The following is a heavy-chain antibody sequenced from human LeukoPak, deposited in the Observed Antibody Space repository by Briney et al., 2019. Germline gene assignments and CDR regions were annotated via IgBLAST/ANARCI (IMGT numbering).Heavy chain of an antibody. V-gene: IGHV3-30*02. D-gene: IGHD3-3*01. CDR1: GFTFSSYG. Sequence: PGGSLRLSCAASGFTFSSYGMHWVRQAPGKGLEWVAFIRYDGSNKYYADSVKGRFTISRDNSKNTLYLQMNSLRAEDTAVYYCAKAITIFGVVPKSDFDYWGQGTLVTVSS. CDR2: IRYDGSNK. CDR3: AKAITIFGVVPKSDFDY. J-gene: IGHJ4*02.